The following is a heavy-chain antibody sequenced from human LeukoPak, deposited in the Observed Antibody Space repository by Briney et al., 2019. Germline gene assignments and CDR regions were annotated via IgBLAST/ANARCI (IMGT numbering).Heavy chain of an antibody. J-gene: IGHJ6*02. V-gene: IGHV1-46*01. CDR3: ARVRKPYGMDV. CDR2: INPSGGST. CDR1: GYTFTSYY. Sequence: GSVKVSCKASGYTFTSYYMHWVRQAPGQGLEWMGIINPSGGSTSYAQKFQGRVTMTRDTSTSTVYMELSSLRSEDTAVYYCARVRKPYGMDVWGQGTTVTVSS.